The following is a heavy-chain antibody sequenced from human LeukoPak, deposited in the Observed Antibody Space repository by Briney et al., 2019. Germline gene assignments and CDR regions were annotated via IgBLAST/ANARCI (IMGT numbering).Heavy chain of an antibody. CDR2: ISSSSSYI. V-gene: IGHV3-21*01. CDR3: ARDLHDYSNPFDP. Sequence: PGGSLRLSCAASGFTFSSYSMNWVRQAPGKGLEWVSSISSSSSYIYYANSVKGRFTISRDNAKNSLYLQMNSLRAEDTAVYYCARDLHDYSNPFDPWGQGTLVTVSS. CDR1: GFTFSSYS. D-gene: IGHD4-11*01. J-gene: IGHJ5*02.